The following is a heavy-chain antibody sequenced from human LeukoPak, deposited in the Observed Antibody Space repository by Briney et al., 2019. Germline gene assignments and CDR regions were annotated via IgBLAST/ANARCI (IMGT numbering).Heavy chain of an antibody. V-gene: IGHV1-18*01. CDR1: GYTFTSYG. CDR3: ARATRATVGATNYVY. D-gene: IGHD1-26*01. CDR2: ISAYNGNT. Sequence: GASVKVSCKASGYTFTSYGISWVRQAPGQGLEWMGWISAYNGNTNYAQKLQGRVTMTTDTSTSTAYMELRSLRSDDTAVYYCARATRATVGATNYVYWGQGTLVTVSS. J-gene: IGHJ4*02.